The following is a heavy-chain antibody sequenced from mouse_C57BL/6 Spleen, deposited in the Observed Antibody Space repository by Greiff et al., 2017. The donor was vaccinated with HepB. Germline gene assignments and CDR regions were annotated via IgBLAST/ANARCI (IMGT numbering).Heavy chain of an antibody. CDR1: GYTFTSYW. CDR2: IYPSDSET. CDR3: ARFRTEVDY. J-gene: IGHJ2*01. Sequence: QVQLQQPGAELVRPGSSVKLSCKASGYTFTSYWVDWVKQRPGQGLEWIGNIYPSDSETHYNQKFKDKATLTVDKSSSTAYMQLSSLTSEDSAVYYCARFRTEVDYWGQGTTLTVSS. V-gene: IGHV1-61*01.